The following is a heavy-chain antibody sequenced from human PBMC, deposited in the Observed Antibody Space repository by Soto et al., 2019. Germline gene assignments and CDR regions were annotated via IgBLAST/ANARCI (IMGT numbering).Heavy chain of an antibody. CDR3: AHGRREVYFDY. J-gene: IGHJ4*02. Sequence: QITLRESGPTLVKPTQTLTLTCTFSGFSLSTSGVAVGWIRQPPGKALEWLGIMYWDDDKRYIPSLKSRLTFTKDTSKNQVVLTMINIDPGDTARYYCAHGRREVYFDYTGQGTLVTVSS. CDR2: MYWDDDK. CDR1: GFSLSTSGVA. D-gene: IGHD1-26*01. V-gene: IGHV2-5*02.